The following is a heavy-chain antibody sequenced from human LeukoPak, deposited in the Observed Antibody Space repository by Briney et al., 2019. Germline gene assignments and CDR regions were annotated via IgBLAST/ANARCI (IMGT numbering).Heavy chain of an antibody. Sequence: PSETLSLTCTVSGGSISSYYWSLIRQPAGKGLEWIGRIYTSGSTNYNPSLKSRVTMSVDTSKNQLSLKLSSVTAADTAVYYCARAEYSSSFYFDYWGQGTLVTVSS. J-gene: IGHJ4*02. V-gene: IGHV4-4*07. CDR3: ARAEYSSSFYFDY. CDR2: IYTSGST. CDR1: GGSISSYY. D-gene: IGHD6-6*01.